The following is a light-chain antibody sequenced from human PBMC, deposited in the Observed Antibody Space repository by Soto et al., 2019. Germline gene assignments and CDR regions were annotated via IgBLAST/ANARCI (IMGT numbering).Light chain of an antibody. Sequence: EIVMTQSPATLSVSPGDRAALSCRASQSVGSNLAWYQQKPGQDPRLLIYGASTRATGIPARFSGSGSGTEFTLTISSLQSEDFAIYFCQQYNNWPPDRTFGQGTKVEIK. CDR1: QSVGSN. CDR2: GAS. CDR3: QQYNNWPPDRT. J-gene: IGKJ1*01. V-gene: IGKV3-15*01.